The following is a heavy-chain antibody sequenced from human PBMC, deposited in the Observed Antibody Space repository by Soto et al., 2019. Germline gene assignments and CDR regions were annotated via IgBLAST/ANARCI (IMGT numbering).Heavy chain of an antibody. CDR1: VKKFTSHD. V-gene: IGHV1-8*01. CDR2: MNPNSGHT. J-gene: IGHJ5*02. Sequence: ASGRVSDKASVKKFTSHDINWMRQATGQGLEWMGWMNPNSGHTNYAQKFQGRVTMTRDTSISTAYMELTSLTSEDTAIYYCASDMSSTWGQGTLVTVSS. D-gene: IGHD3-9*01. CDR3: ASDMSST.